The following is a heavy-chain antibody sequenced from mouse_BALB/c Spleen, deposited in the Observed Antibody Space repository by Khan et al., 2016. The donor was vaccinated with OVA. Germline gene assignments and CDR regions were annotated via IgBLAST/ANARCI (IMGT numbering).Heavy chain of an antibody. CDR2: ISGDSNTI. CDR1: GFTFSSYG. Sequence: EVELVESGGGLVQPGGSRKFSCAASGFTFSSYGMHWVRQAPERGLEWVAYISGDSNTIYYADTVKGRFTISRDNPRNTLFLQMTSLMSEDTAMYYCATSYFYGYYFDYWGPGTTLTVSS. D-gene: IGHD1-1*01. J-gene: IGHJ2*01. V-gene: IGHV5-17*02. CDR3: ATSYFYGYYFDY.